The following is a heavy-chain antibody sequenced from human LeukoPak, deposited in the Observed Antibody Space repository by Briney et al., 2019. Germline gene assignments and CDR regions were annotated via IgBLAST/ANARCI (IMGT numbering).Heavy chain of an antibody. J-gene: IGHJ4*02. CDR2: INHSGST. Sequence: SETLSLTCTVSGYSISSGYYWGWIRQPPGKGLEWIGEINHSGSTNYNPSLKSRVTISVDTSKNQFSLKLSSVTAADTAVYYCARGRNLLWFGELYFDYWGQGTLVTVSS. V-gene: IGHV4-38-2*02. D-gene: IGHD3-10*01. CDR3: ARGRNLLWFGELYFDY. CDR1: GYSISSGYY.